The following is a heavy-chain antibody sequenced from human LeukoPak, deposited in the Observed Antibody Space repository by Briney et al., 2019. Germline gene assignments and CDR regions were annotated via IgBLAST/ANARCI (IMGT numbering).Heavy chain of an antibody. CDR3: ARELKVITMVREWYWFDP. V-gene: IGHV1-69*05. Sequence: VASVKVSCKASGGTFSSYAISWVRQAPGQGLEWMGGIIPIFGTANYAHKFQGRVTLTTDESPSTAYMELSSLRSEDTAVYYCARELKVITMVREWYWFDPWGQGTLVTVSS. D-gene: IGHD3-10*01. CDR2: IIPIFGTA. CDR1: GGTFSSYA. J-gene: IGHJ5*02.